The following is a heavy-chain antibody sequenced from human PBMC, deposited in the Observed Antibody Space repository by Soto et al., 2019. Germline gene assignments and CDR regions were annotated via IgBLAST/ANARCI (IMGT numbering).Heavy chain of an antibody. CDR3: AHAPGIAVTTSWFDP. V-gene: IGHV2-5*02. Sequence: QITLKESGPTLVKPTQTLTLTCTFSGFSLSTSEVGVGWIRQPPGKALQWLALIYWDDDKRYSPSLKSRLTITQDTSKNQVVLTMTNMDPVDTATYYCAHAPGIAVTTSWFDPWGQGILVTVSS. CDR2: IYWDDDK. J-gene: IGHJ5*02. CDR1: GFSLSTSEVG. D-gene: IGHD6-19*01.